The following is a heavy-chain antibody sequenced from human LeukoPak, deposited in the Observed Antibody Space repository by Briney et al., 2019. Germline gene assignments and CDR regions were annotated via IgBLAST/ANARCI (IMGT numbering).Heavy chain of an antibody. J-gene: IGHJ4*02. CDR2: ISSNSSYI. CDR1: GFTFSSYS. Sequence: GGSLRLSCAASGFTFSSYSMNWVRQAPGQGLEWVSSISSNSSYIYYADSVKGRFTISRDNAKNSLYMQMNSLRAEDTAVYYCASSAYDYVWGSYRYYFDYWGQGTLVTVSS. CDR3: ASSAYDYVWGSYRYYFDY. D-gene: IGHD3-16*02. V-gene: IGHV3-21*01.